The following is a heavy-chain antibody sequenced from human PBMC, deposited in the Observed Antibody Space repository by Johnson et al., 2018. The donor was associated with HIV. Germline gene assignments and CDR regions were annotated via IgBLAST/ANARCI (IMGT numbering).Heavy chain of an antibody. CDR2: IYSGGST. CDR3: ARDLHSSGWSQYAFDI. J-gene: IGHJ3*02. D-gene: IGHD6-19*01. CDR1: GFTVSSNY. V-gene: IGHV3-53*01. Sequence: VQLVESGGGLIQPGGSLRLSCAASGFTVSSNYMSWVRQAPGQGLKWVSVIYSGGSTYYADSVKGRFTISRDNSKNMLYLQMNSLRAEDTAVYYCARDLHSSGWSQYAFDIWGQGTMVTVSS.